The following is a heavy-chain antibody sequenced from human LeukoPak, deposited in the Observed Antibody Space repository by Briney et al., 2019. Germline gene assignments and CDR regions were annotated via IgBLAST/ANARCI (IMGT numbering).Heavy chain of an antibody. CDR2: IHYSGST. D-gene: IGHD3-22*01. J-gene: IGHJ1*01. Sequence: SETLSLTCTVSGGSISSYYWSWIRQPPGKGLEWIGYIHYSGSTNYNPSLKSRVTISVDTSKNQFSLKLNSVSAADTAVYYCASHYDSSGYSLGYWGQGPLITVSS. CDR3: ASHYDSSGYSLGY. V-gene: IGHV4-59*01. CDR1: GGSISSYY.